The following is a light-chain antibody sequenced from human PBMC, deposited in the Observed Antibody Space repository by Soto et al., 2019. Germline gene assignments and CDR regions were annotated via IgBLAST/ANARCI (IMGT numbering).Light chain of an antibody. CDR1: QSISRN. CDR3: QQYHNWPPYT. CDR2: GVS. V-gene: IGKV3-15*01. J-gene: IGKJ2*01. Sequence: EIVMTQSPGTLSVSPGERATLSCRASQSISRNLAWYQQRPGRAPRLLIYGVSTRASGIPARFSGSGSETEFTLSISSLQYEDFAVYYCQQYHNWPPYTFGQGTKLEI.